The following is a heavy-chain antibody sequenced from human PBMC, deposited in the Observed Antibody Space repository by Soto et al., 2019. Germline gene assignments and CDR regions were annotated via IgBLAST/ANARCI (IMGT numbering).Heavy chain of an antibody. Sequence: EVQLVESGGGLVQPGGSLKLSCAASGFTFSGSAMHWVRQASGKVLEWVGRISSKANNYATAYGASVKGRFTISRDDSKNTASLQMNSLKTEDTAVYYCSRQASDFWSGKPQYYMDVWGKGTTVTVSS. V-gene: IGHV3-73*01. J-gene: IGHJ6*03. CDR3: SRQASDFWSGKPQYYMDV. D-gene: IGHD3-3*01. CDR1: GFTFSGSA. CDR2: ISSKANNYAT.